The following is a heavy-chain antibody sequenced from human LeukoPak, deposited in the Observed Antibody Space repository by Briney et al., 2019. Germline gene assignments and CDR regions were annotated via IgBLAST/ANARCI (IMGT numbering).Heavy chain of an antibody. Sequence: DSGKLSCKASGSTFTSYYLHWVRQAPGQRLEWMGIINPSGGSTSYEQKFQRRVTMTRDMSTSTIYMEVSSLRSEDTSVYYCAREYWNNAEFDPWGQGTLVTVSS. CDR1: GSTFTSYY. V-gene: IGHV1-46*01. D-gene: IGHD1/OR15-1a*01. CDR2: INPSGGST. J-gene: IGHJ5*02. CDR3: AREYWNNAEFDP.